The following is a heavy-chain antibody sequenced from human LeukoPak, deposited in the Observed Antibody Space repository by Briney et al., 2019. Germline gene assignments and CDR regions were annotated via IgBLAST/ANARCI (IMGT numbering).Heavy chain of an antibody. V-gene: IGHV5-51*01. CDR1: GYKFTNFW. CDR3: ARSTQLWFSGFDY. CDR2: VYPGDSDT. J-gene: IGHJ4*02. D-gene: IGHD5-18*01. Sequence: EPLKISCKSSGYKFTNFWIGWVRQMPGKGLEWLGIVYPGDSDTRYSPSFQGQVTISADKSINTAYLRWSSLKASDTAIYYCARSTQLWFSGFDYWGQGALVTVSS.